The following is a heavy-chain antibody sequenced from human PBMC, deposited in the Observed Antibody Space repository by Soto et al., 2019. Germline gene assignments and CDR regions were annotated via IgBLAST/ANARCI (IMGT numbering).Heavy chain of an antibody. D-gene: IGHD3-22*01. CDR1: GGSFSGYY. Sequence: PSETLSLTCAVYGGSFSGYYWSWIRQPPGKGLEWIGEINHSGSTNYNPSLKSRVTISVDTSKNQFSLKLSSVTAADTAVYYCARGGGYYDSSGYNDWGQGTLVTVSS. CDR3: ARGGGYYDSSGYND. V-gene: IGHV4-34*01. J-gene: IGHJ4*02. CDR2: INHSGST.